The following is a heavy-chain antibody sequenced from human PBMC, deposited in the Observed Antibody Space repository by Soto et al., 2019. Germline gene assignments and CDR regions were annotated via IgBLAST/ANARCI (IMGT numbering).Heavy chain of an antibody. D-gene: IGHD3-10*01. CDR2: MNRDTLEA. V-gene: IGHV1-8*01. J-gene: IGHJ4*01. CDR3: ARERVRRGFVD. CDR1: GYTFNRYA. Sequence: ASVKVSCKASGYTFNRYAISWVRQAAGQGPEWMGWMNRDTLEASYAQKFQGRVTLTRNTSTSTVYMELSSLRYEDTAVYYCARERVRRGFVDWGPG.